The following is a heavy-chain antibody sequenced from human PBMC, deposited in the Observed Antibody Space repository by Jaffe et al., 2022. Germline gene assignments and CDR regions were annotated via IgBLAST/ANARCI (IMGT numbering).Heavy chain of an antibody. Sequence: QVQLQESGPGLVKPSETLSLTCAVSGYSISSGYYWGWIRQPPGKGLEWIGSIYHSGSTYYNPSLKSRVTISVDTSKNQFSLKLSSVTAADTAVYYCARDHYYDSSGYYPYWYFDLWGRGTLVTVSS. CDR1: GYSISSGYY. CDR2: IYHSGST. J-gene: IGHJ2*01. D-gene: IGHD3-22*01. V-gene: IGHV4-38-2*02. CDR3: ARDHYYDSSGYYPYWYFDL.